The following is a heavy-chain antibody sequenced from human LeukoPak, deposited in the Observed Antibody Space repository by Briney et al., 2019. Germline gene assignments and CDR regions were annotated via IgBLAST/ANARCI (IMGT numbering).Heavy chain of an antibody. J-gene: IGHJ5*02. CDR1: GGSISSGGYS. Sequence: SQTLSLTCAVSGGSISSGGYSWSWIRQPPGKGREWIGYIYRSRSTYYNPSLKSRVTITVDRSKNQFSLKLSSVTAADTAVYYCARGVVVVPAAIGAYWFDPWGQGTLVTVSS. CDR2: IYRSRST. D-gene: IGHD2-2*01. V-gene: IGHV4-30-2*01. CDR3: ARGVVVVPAAIGAYWFDP.